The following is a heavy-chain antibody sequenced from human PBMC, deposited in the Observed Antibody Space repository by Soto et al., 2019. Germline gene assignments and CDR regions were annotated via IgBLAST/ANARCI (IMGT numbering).Heavy chain of an antibody. CDR1: GFTFSSFA. D-gene: IGHD6-13*01. V-gene: IGHV3-23*01. Sequence: EVQLLESGGGLVQPGGSLRLSCAASGFTFSSFAVSWVRQAPGKGLEWVSAISGSGGRTYYADSVKGRFTISRDNSKSTLYLQMNSLRVDYTAVYYCAKDPSGATSWYYWYFVLWGRGILVTVSS. CDR2: ISGSGGRT. J-gene: IGHJ2*01. CDR3: AKDPSGATSWYYWYFVL.